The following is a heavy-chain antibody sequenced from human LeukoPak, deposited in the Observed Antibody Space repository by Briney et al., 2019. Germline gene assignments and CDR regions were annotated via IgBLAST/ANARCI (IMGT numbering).Heavy chain of an antibody. J-gene: IGHJ4*02. Sequence: PSETLSPTCTVSGPFITSSSYYWGWIRQPPGKGLEWIGSIYYSGTTYYNPSLKSLVTISLDTCKNQFSLKLSSVTAADTAVYYCARGSSPRYDFWSGYHQASYYFDYWGQGTLVTVSS. CDR3: ARGSSPRYDFWSGYHQASYYFDY. CDR2: IYYSGTT. V-gene: IGHV4-39*01. CDR1: GPFITSSSYY. D-gene: IGHD3-3*01.